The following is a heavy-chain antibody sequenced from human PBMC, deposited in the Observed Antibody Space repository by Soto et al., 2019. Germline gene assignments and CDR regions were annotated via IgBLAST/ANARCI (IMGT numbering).Heavy chain of an antibody. V-gene: IGHV1-69*02. J-gene: IGHJ4*02. Sequence: QVQLVQSGAEVKKPGSSVKVSCKASGGTFSSYTISWVRQAPGQGLEWMGRIIPILGIANYAQKFQGRVTITADKSPSTVYMELSSLRSDDTAVYYCLNIPHYWGPETLVTVSS. CDR2: IIPILGIA. CDR1: GGTFSSYT. CDR3: LNIPHY.